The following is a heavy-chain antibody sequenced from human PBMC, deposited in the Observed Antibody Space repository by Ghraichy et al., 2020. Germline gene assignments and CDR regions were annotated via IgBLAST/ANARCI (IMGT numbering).Heavy chain of an antibody. Sequence: SETLSLTCAVYGGSFSGYYWSWIRQPPGKGLEWIGEINHSGSTNYNPSLKSRVTISVDTSKNQFSLKLSSVTAADTAVYYCAREKSDSSGYYYTDYWGQGTLVTVSS. CDR2: INHSGST. D-gene: IGHD3-22*01. CDR1: GGSFSGYY. V-gene: IGHV4-34*01. CDR3: AREKSDSSGYYYTDY. J-gene: IGHJ4*02.